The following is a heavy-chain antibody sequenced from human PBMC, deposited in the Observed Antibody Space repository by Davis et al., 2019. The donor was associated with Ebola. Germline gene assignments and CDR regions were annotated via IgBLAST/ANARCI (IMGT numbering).Heavy chain of an antibody. D-gene: IGHD2-8*01. J-gene: IGHJ5*02. Sequence: PGGSLRLSCAVSGGSLSGYYWTWIRQPPGKGLEWIGEINQSGTTKLNPSLKSRVNLSVDTSKNQFSLKMSSVTAADTAVYYCARERDPRKNVLVRPMGRWFDPWGQGTLVTVSS. V-gene: IGHV4-34*01. CDR1: GGSLSGYY. CDR3: ARERDPRKNVLVRPMGRWFDP. CDR2: INQSGTT.